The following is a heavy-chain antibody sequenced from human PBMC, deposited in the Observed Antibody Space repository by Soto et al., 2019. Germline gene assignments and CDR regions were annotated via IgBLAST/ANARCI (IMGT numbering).Heavy chain of an antibody. D-gene: IGHD2-15*01. Sequence: EASVKVSCKTSGYTFSGHFLQWVRQAPGAGPEWMGWINPNTGNTKYGQKFEGRVTMTRDMSGSTAYMELTRLTVDDTAVYFCARAGSYCSGGSCSFAYWGQGSLVTVSS. CDR3: ARAGSYCSGGSCSFAY. J-gene: IGHJ4*02. V-gene: IGHV1-2*02. CDR2: INPNTGNT. CDR1: GYTFSGHF.